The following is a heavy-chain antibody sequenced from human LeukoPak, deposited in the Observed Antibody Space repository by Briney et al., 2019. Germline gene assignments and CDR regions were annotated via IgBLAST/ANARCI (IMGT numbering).Heavy chain of an antibody. D-gene: IGHD2/OR15-2a*01. CDR3: AKVFYSDSYFDS. V-gene: IGHV3-43*01. CDR2: ITWDGETT. CDR1: GFIFDDYT. Sequence: PGGSLRLSCATSGFIFDDYTMHWVRQVPEKGLEWVSLITWDGETTHYADSVRGRFTISRDNSKNSLYLQMNSLRTEDTAVYYCAKVFYSDSYFDSWGQGTLVIVSS. J-gene: IGHJ4*02.